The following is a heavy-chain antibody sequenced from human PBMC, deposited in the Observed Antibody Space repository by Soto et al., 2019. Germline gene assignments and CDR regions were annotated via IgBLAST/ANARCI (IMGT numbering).Heavy chain of an antibody. D-gene: IGHD4-17*01. CDR1: GYSFTSYW. V-gene: IGHV5-10-1*01. CDR2: IDPSDSYT. Sequence: GESLKISCKGSGYSFTSYWISWVRQMPGKGLEWMGRIDPSDSYTNYSPSFQGHVTISADKSISTAYLQWSSLKASDTAMYYCESLYGDYYYCDRMDVWGQGTTVTVSS. J-gene: IGHJ6*02. CDR3: ESLYGDYYYCDRMDV.